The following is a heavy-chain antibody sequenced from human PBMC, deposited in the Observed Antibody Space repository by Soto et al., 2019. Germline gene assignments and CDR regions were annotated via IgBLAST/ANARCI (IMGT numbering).Heavy chain of an antibody. CDR3: AHCTLHDYGDYDPGTSHVFDS. D-gene: IGHD4-17*01. CDR1: GFSLSNSAVG. J-gene: IGHJ4*02. Sequence: QITLKESCPSPVKPTQTLTVTCTFSGFSLSNSAVGVAWIRQPPGKALEWLALIYGDNDKRYSPSLKTRLTITKDTSKNQVVLTMTNMDPVDTATYCCAHCTLHDYGDYDPGTSHVFDSWGQGTLVTVSS. V-gene: IGHV2-5*02. CDR2: IYGDNDK.